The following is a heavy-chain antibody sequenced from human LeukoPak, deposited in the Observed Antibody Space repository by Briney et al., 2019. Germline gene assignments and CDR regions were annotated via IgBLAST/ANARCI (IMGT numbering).Heavy chain of an antibody. CDR1: GFTFSSYD. CDR2: IGTAGDT. CDR3: ARGRGWGTFDI. D-gene: IGHD3-10*01. Sequence: GGSLRLSCAASGFTFSSYDMHWVRQGAGKGLEWVSAIGTAGDTYYPGSVKGRFTTSRENAKNSLYLQMNSLRVGDTAVYYCARGRGWGTFDIWGQGTMVTVSS. J-gene: IGHJ3*02. V-gene: IGHV3-13*04.